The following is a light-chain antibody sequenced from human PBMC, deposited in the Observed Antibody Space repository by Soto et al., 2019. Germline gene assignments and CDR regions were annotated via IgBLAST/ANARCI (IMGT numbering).Light chain of an antibody. Sequence: QSVLTQPPAASRPPSQPVTISRPGTSRDVGGYNSVSWYQQHPGKAHKLMIYEVNKRPSGVPDRFSGSKSGNTASLTVSGLQAEDEADYYCSSYAGSNNVFGTGTKVTVL. CDR1: SRDVGGYNS. CDR3: SSYAGSNNV. CDR2: EVN. J-gene: IGLJ1*01. V-gene: IGLV2-8*01.